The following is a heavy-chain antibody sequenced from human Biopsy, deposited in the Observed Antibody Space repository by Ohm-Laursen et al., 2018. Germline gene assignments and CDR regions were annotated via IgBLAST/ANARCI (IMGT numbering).Heavy chain of an antibody. D-gene: IGHD4-17*01. CDR3: ARQKGFYGDPYYYGMDV. CDR1: GFDFSTYP. V-gene: IGHV3-21*01. CDR2: LSSSSSFI. J-gene: IGHJ6*02. Sequence: SLRLSCAASGFDFSTYPMNWVRLAPGNGLEWVSSLSSSSSFIYYADSVKGRFTISRHNAKNSLFLQMDSLRAEDTAVYYCARQKGFYGDPYYYGMDVWGQGTTVTVSS.